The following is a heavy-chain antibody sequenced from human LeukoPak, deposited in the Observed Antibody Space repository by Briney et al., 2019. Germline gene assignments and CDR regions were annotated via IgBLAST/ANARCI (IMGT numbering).Heavy chain of an antibody. CDR1: RGSFSGYY. CDR3: ARGGDILTGYDFDI. J-gene: IGHJ3*02. D-gene: IGHD3-9*01. Sequence: KPSETLSLTCAFYRGSFSGYYWSWIRQPPGKGLEWVGEINHSGSTNNNPSLKSRVTISVDKSKNQFSLKLSSVTAADTAVYYCARGGDILTGYDFDIWGQGTMVTVSS. V-gene: IGHV4-34*01. CDR2: INHSGST.